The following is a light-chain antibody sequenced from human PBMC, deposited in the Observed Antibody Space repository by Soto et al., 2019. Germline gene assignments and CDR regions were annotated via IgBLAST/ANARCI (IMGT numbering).Light chain of an antibody. J-gene: IGKJ1*01. Sequence: EIGMTQSPATLSVYTGDNATLSCRASQSFSSHVVWYQQNPGQAPRLLISDSSTRAPGIPARFSGSGAGTEFTLTISILQSDDFAVYCCQQFGDWPSFGLGTKVDIK. CDR1: QSFSSH. V-gene: IGKV3D-15*01. CDR3: QQFGDWPS. CDR2: DSS.